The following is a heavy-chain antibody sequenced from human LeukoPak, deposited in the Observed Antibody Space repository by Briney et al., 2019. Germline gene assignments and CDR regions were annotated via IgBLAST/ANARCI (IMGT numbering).Heavy chain of an antibody. V-gene: IGHV1-2*02. Sequence: GASVKVSCKASGYTFTGYYMHWVRQAPGQGLEWMGWINANSGDTKYAQKFQGRVTMTRDTSISTAYMELSRLRSDETAMYYCAREISGYSDYWGQGTLVTVS. D-gene: IGHD3-22*01. CDR2: INANSGDT. CDR1: GYTFTGYY. J-gene: IGHJ4*02. CDR3: AREISGYSDY.